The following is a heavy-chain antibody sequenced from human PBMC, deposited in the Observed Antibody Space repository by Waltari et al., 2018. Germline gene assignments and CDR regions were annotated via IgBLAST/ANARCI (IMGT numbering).Heavy chain of an antibody. V-gene: IGHV1-46*01. D-gene: IGHD1-1*01. CDR1: GSTFISYH. CDR2: IHPSGGST. CDR3: ARDLERRSGNDDAFDI. J-gene: IGHJ3*02. Sequence: QVQLVQSGAEVKKPGASVQVSCQASGSTFISYHIHWVRQAPGPGLEWMGIIHPSGGSTSYPEKFQGRVTMTGDTSTSTVYMELSSLRSEDTAVYYCARDLERRSGNDDAFDIWGQGTMVTVSS.